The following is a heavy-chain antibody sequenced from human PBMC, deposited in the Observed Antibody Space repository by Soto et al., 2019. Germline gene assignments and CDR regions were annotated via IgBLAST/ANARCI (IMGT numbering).Heavy chain of an antibody. CDR3: ARVGAVAGGFDD. J-gene: IGHJ4*02. D-gene: IGHD6-19*01. CDR1: GYTFSSYG. V-gene: IGHV1-18*01. CDR2: ISAYNGNP. Sequence: QVQLVQSGAEVKKPGASVKVSCKASGYTFSSYGITWVRQAPGQGVEWMGWISAYNGNPRYAQKVQGRFTMTTDTATSTAYMELRSLRSDATAVYYCARVGAVAGGFDDWGQGTLVTVAS.